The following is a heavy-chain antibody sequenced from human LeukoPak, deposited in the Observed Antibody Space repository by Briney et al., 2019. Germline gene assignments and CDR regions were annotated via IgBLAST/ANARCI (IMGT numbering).Heavy chain of an antibody. Sequence: QPGGSLRLSCAASGFSVSNNDMSWVRQAPGKGLEWVSVIYSGGGTYYADSVKGRFTISRDNSKNTLYLQMNSLRAEDTAVYYCARHSYYYGSGSYQGLKIYYFDYWGQGTLVTVSS. CDR2: IYSGGGT. J-gene: IGHJ4*02. V-gene: IGHV3-66*04. CDR3: ARHSYYYGSGSYQGLKIYYFDY. CDR1: GFSVSNND. D-gene: IGHD3-10*01.